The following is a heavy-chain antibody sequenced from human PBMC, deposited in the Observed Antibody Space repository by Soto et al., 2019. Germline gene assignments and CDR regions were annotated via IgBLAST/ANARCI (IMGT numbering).Heavy chain of an antibody. CDR1: GYNFLTYG. V-gene: IGHV1-18*01. CDR3: ARDRPGISVIRAVKTYNYFDP. Sequence: ASVKVSCKASGYNFLTYGSSWLRQAPGRGLEWMGWISTDNTHRNYAQNFQERVTMTTDTSTNTAYMEFRSLRSYDKAIYYCARDRPGISVIRAVKTYNYFDPWGQGTLVTVSS. D-gene: IGHD3-10*01. CDR2: ISTDNTHR. J-gene: IGHJ5*02.